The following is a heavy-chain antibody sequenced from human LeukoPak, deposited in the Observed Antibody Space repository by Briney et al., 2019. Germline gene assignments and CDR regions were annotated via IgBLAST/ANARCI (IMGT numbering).Heavy chain of an antibody. CDR3: ATWGVVAATVIFDY. CDR1: GYTFTDYY. J-gene: IGHJ4*02. D-gene: IGHD2-15*01. Sequence: ASVKVSCKVSGYTFTDYYMHWVQQAPGKGLEWMGLVDPEDGETMYAEKFQGRVTITADTSTDTAYTELNSLRSEDTAVYYCATWGVVAATVIFDYWGQGTLVTVSS. CDR2: VDPEDGET. V-gene: IGHV1-69-2*01.